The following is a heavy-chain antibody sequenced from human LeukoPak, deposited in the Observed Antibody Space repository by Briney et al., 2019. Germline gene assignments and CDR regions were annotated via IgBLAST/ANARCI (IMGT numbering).Heavy chain of an antibody. CDR2: INHSGST. CDR1: GGSISSYY. J-gene: IGHJ4*02. D-gene: IGHD1-26*01. Sequence: SETLSLTCTVSGGSISSYYWSWIRQPPGKGLEWIGEINHSGSTNYNPSLKSRVTISVDTSKNRFSLKLSSVTAADTAVYYCARLVGATKAYFDYWGQGTLVTVSS. V-gene: IGHV4-34*01. CDR3: ARLVGATKAYFDY.